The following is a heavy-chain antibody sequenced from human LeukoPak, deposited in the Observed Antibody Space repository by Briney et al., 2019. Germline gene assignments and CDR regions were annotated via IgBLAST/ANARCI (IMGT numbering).Heavy chain of an antibody. CDR2: IKQDGSEK. Sequence: GGSLRLSCAASGFTFSSYWMSWVRQAPGKGLEWVANIKQDGSEKYYADSVKGRLTISRDNAKNSLYLQMNSLRAEDTALYYCARDFWGSGQGGFDYWGQGTPVTVSS. D-gene: IGHD3-10*01. CDR1: GFTFSSYW. V-gene: IGHV3-7*03. J-gene: IGHJ4*02. CDR3: ARDFWGSGQGGFDY.